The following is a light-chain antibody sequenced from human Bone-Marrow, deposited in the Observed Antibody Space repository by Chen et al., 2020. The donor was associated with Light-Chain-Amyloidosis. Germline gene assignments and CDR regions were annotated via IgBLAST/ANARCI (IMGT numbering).Light chain of an antibody. CDR3: SSYTITNTLV. CDR2: EVT. Sequence: QSALTQPASASGSPGPSITIPCPGTSSDVGGDNHVSWYQQHPDKAPKLMIYEVTNRPSWVPDRFSGSKSANTASLTISGLQTEDEADYFCSSYTITNTLVFGSGTRVTVL. CDR1: SSDVGGDNH. V-gene: IGLV2-14*01. J-gene: IGLJ1*01.